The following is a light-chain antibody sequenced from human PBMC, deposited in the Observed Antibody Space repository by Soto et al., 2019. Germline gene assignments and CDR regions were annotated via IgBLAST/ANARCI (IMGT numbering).Light chain of an antibody. V-gene: IGKV1-5*03. J-gene: IGKJ1*01. CDR3: QQYNSYPWT. Sequence: DIQMTQSPSTLSASIGDRVTITCRASQSIINWLAWYQQKPGKAPKLLIYKASSLESGVPSRFSGSGSGTEFTPTISSLQPDDFATYYCQQYNSYPWTFGQGTKVDIK. CDR2: KAS. CDR1: QSIINW.